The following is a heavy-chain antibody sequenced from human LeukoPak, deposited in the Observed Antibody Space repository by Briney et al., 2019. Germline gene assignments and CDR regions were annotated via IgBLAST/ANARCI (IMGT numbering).Heavy chain of an antibody. CDR2: VFYRGTT. CDR3: ARLKWFGGYGMDV. V-gene: IGHV4-39*01. D-gene: IGHD3-10*01. J-gene: IGHJ6*02. CDR1: GGSISTSSTTTYY. Sequence: SETLSLTCTVPGGSISTSSTTTYYWGWIRQAPGKGLEWIGGVFYRGTTYYSPSLMGRVTIFVDRSRNQFSLKLTSVTAADTSVYYCARLKWFGGYGMDVWGHGTTVTVSS.